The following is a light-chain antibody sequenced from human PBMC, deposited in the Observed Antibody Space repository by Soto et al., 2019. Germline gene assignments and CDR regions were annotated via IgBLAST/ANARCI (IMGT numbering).Light chain of an antibody. CDR3: TQSTHFPRT. CDR2: KIS. CDR1: QSLVHRDGDTY. J-gene: IGKJ1*01. Sequence: DIVLTQAPLSSPVALGQPASISCRSSQSLVHRDGDTYLSWLQQRPGQPPRLLIYKISKRFSGVPDRFSGSGAGADFTLKISRVEAEDVGVYYCTQSTHFPRTFGQGTKVEIK. V-gene: IGKV2-24*01.